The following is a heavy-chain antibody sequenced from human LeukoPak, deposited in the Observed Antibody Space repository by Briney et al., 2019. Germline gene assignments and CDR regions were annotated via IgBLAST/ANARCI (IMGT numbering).Heavy chain of an antibody. CDR3: ARSAARLRYYYAMGV. Sequence: GGSLRLSCAASGFSVSNTYMSWVRQAPGKGLEWASVIYSGDSGVSTYYADSVKGRFTISRHNSKNALYLQMSSLRAEDTAVYFCARSAARLRYYYAMGVWGQGTTVTVCS. J-gene: IGHJ6*02. CDR2: IYSGDSGVST. V-gene: IGHV3-53*04. CDR1: GFSVSNTY. D-gene: IGHD6-6*01.